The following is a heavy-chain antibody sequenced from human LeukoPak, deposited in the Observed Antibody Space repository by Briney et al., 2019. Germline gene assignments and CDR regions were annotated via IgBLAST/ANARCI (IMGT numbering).Heavy chain of an antibody. J-gene: IGHJ6*02. CDR2: INPSSGGT. D-gene: IGHD6-13*01. CDR3: ARDRLSLSSPGYYYYGMDV. V-gene: IGHV1-2*02. CDR1: GYTFTGHD. Sequence: ASVKVSFKASGYTFTGHDIQWVRQAPGQGLEWMGWINPSSGGTKYAQRFQGRVTITRDTSINTAYMEMTRLKSDDTAVYYCARDRLSLSSPGYYYYGMDVWGHGTKVTVSS.